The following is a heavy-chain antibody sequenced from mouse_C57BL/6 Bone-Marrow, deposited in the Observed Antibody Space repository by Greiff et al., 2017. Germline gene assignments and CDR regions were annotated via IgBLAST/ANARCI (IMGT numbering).Heavy chain of an antibody. Sequence: QVQLQQPGAELVKPGASVKLSCKASGYTFTSYWMHWVKQRPGQGLEWIGMIHPNSGSTNYNEKFKSKATLTVDKSSSTAYMQLSSLTSEDSAVYYCARRSSYWYFGVWGTGTTVTVSS. V-gene: IGHV1-64*01. D-gene: IGHD1-1*01. CDR3: ARRSSYWYFGV. J-gene: IGHJ1*03. CDR2: IHPNSGST. CDR1: GYTFTSYW.